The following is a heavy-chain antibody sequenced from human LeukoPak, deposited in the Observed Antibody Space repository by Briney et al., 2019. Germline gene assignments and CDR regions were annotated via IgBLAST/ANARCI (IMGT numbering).Heavy chain of an antibody. D-gene: IGHD6-19*01. CDR1: GGSINSYY. CDR2: IYSSGTT. V-gene: IGHV4-4*07. Sequence: SETLSLTCIVSGGSINSYYWSWIRQPAGKGLEWIGRIYSSGTTNYNPSLESRVTMSVDTSKNQFSLKLYSLTAADTAVYYCARGSSGWYSIDYWGQGTLVTVSS. CDR3: ARGSSGWYSIDY. J-gene: IGHJ4*02.